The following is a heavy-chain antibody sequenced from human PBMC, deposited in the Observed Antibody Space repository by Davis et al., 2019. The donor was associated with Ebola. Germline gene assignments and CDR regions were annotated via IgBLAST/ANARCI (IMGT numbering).Heavy chain of an antibody. V-gene: IGHV3-7*03. CDR3: ARFAVTTSHFDY. CDR1: GFTFSSYW. D-gene: IGHD4-11*01. Sequence: GESLKISCVASGFTFSSYWMSWVRQAPGKGLEWVASINQDGSEKYYLDSVKGRFTTSRDNAKSSLYLQLNSLTPEDTALYYCARFAVTTSHFDYWGQGTLVTVSS. J-gene: IGHJ4*02. CDR2: INQDGSEK.